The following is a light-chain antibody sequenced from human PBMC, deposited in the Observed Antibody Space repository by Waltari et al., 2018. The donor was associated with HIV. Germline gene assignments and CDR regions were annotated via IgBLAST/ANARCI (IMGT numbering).Light chain of an antibody. CDR2: DVS. Sequence: QTALTQPAYVSGSPGQSITISCTGTSSDVGAYNLVPWYQQHPGKAPRLIIYDVSERPAGVSNRFTGSKSGNTASLTISGLQAEDEADYYCCSYVSEIVPCVFGGGTKLTVL. J-gene: IGLJ3*02. CDR1: SSDVGAYNL. CDR3: CSYVSEIVPCV. V-gene: IGLV2-23*02.